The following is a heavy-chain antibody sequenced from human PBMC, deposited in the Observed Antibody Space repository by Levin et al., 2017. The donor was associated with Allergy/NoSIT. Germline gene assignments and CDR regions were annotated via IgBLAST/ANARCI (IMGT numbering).Heavy chain of an antibody. CDR2: ISYDGSNK. CDR1: GFTFSSYA. CDR3: ARDNLRYDYIWGSYRYPPTAFDY. V-gene: IGHV3-30-3*01. D-gene: IGHD3-16*02. Sequence: LSLTCAASGFTFSSYAMHWVRQAPGKGLEWVAVISYDGSNKYYADSVKGRFTISRDNSKNTLYLQMNSLRAEDTAVYYCARDNLRYDYIWGSYRYPPTAFDYWGQGTLVTVSS. J-gene: IGHJ4*02.